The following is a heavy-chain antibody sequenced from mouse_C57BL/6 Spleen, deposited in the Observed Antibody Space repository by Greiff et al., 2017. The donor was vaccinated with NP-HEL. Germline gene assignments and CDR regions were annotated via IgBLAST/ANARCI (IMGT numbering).Heavy chain of an antibody. V-gene: IGHV2-2*01. CDR2: IWSGGST. J-gene: IGHJ3*01. Sequence: QVQLKESGPGLVQPSQSLSITCTVSGFSLTSYGVHWVRQSPGKGLEWLGVIWSGGSTDYNAAFISRLSISKDNSKSQVFFKMNSLQADDTAIYYCARTGDYVGFAYWGQGTLVTVSA. CDR3: ARTGDYVGFAY. CDR1: GFSLTSYG. D-gene: IGHD2-4*01.